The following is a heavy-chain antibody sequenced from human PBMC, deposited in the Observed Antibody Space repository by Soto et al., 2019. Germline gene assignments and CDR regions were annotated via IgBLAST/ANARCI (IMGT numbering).Heavy chain of an antibody. CDR1: GDSVSTNSYS. CDR3: ARLNGYCISTNCHCYYGMDV. D-gene: IGHD2-2*03. J-gene: IGHJ6*02. Sequence: SETLSLTCTVSGDSVSTNSYSWGWIRQSPGKGLEWIGTIYSSENTYYNPSLLSRVTISVGTSKNEFSLRLSSVTAADTAVYYCARLNGYCISTNCHCYYGMDVWGQGTTVTVSS. V-gene: IGHV4-39*01. CDR2: IYSSENT.